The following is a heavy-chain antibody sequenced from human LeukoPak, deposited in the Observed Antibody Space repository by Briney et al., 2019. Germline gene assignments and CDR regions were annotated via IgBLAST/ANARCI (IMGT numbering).Heavy chain of an antibody. CDR1: GGSFSNYY. Sequence: PSETLSLTCAVYGGSFSNYYWSWIRQPPGKGLEWIGEINHSGSTNYNPSLKSRVTISVDTSKNQFSLKLSSVTAADTAVYYCARAYCGGDCGEFDYWGQGTLVTVSS. J-gene: IGHJ4*02. D-gene: IGHD2-21*02. CDR3: ARAYCGGDCGEFDY. CDR2: INHSGST. V-gene: IGHV4-34*01.